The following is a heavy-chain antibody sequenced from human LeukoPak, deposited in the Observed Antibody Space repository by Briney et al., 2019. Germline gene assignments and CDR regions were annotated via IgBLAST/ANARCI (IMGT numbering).Heavy chain of an antibody. CDR2: ISGSGGST. CDR1: GFTFSTYA. J-gene: IGHJ4*02. D-gene: IGHD6-19*01. CDR3: AKDSLVGGWLVGYSFDS. Sequence: GGSLRLSCAASGFTFSTYAMSWVRQAPGKGLEWVSAISGSGGSTYYADSVKGRFTISRDNSKNTLFLQMNSLRAEDTAVYYCAKDSLVGGWLVGYSFDSWGQGTLVTVSS. V-gene: IGHV3-23*01.